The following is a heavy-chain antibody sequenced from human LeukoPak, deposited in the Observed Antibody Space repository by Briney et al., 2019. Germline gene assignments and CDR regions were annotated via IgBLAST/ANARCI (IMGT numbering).Heavy chain of an antibody. D-gene: IGHD3-10*01. CDR3: AKEVLIWFGEISYGMDV. V-gene: IGHV3-23*01. CDR1: GFTFSSHA. CDR2: ISGWGGST. Sequence: TGVSLTLFCAVSGFTFSSHAMSWVRHAPGKGREWLSAISGWGGSTYYPHSVKVRLTISRYNSKNTVYLQMNRMRAEDPAVYYCAKEVLIWFGEISYGMDVWGKGTTVTVSS. J-gene: IGHJ6*04.